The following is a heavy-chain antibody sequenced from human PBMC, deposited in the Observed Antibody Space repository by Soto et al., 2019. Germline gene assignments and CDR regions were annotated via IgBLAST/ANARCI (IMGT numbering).Heavy chain of an antibody. J-gene: IGHJ6*02. CDR2: IIPIFGTA. CDR1: GGTFSSYA. Sequence: ASVKVSCKASGGTFSSYAISWVRRAPGQGLGWMGGIIPIFGTANYAQKFQGRVTITADESTSTAYMELSSLRSEDTAVYYCARDCSSTSCYTVDYYYGMDVWGQGTTVTVSS. CDR3: ARDCSSTSCYTVDYYYGMDV. V-gene: IGHV1-69*13. D-gene: IGHD2-2*02.